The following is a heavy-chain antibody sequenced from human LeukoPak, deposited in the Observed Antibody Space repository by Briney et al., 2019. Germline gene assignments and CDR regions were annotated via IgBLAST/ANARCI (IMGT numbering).Heavy chain of an antibody. Sequence: ASVKVSCKVSGYTLTELSMHWMRQAPGKGLEWMGGFDPEDGETIYAQKFQGRVTMTEDTSTDTAYMELSSLRSEDTAVYYCATPSSYGGPIGRHCGMDVWGQGTTVTVSS. D-gene: IGHD4-23*01. J-gene: IGHJ6*02. CDR1: GYTLTELS. V-gene: IGHV1-24*01. CDR2: FDPEDGET. CDR3: ATPSSYGGPIGRHCGMDV.